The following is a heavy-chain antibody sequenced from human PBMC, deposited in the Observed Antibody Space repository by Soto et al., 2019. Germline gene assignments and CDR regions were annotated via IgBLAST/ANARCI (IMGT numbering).Heavy chain of an antibody. D-gene: IGHD3-22*01. CDR3: AQVFGDSSGYDAFDI. V-gene: IGHV5-10-1*01. CDR1: GYSFTSYW. CDR2: IDPSDSYT. Sequence: GESLKISCKGSGYSFTSYWISWVRQMPGKGLEWMGRIDPSDSYTNYSPSFQGHVTISADKSISTAYLQWSSLKASDTAMYYCAQVFGDSSGYDAFDIWGQGTMVTVSS. J-gene: IGHJ3*02.